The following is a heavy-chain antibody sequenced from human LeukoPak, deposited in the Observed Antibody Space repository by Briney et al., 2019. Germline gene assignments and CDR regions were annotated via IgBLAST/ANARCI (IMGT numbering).Heavy chain of an antibody. CDR2: INHSGST. V-gene: IGHV4-34*01. CDR3: ARGYCSSISCHKTRFDP. D-gene: IGHD2-2*02. J-gene: IGHJ5*02. Sequence: SETLSLTCAVYCGSFSGYYWSWIRQPPGKGLEWIGEINHSGSTNYNPSLKSRVTISVDTSKNQFSLKLSSVTAADTAVYYCARGYCSSISCHKTRFDPWGQGTLVTVSS. CDR1: CGSFSGYY.